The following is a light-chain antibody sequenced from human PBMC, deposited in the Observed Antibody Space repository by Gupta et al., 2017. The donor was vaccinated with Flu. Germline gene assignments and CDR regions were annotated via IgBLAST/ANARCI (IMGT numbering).Light chain of an antibody. J-gene: IGKJ1*01. CDR3: QQYGSSPPWT. CDR1: QSVSSSY. CDR2: GAS. V-gene: IGKV3-20*01. Sequence: IVLTQSPGTLSLSPGESATLSCRASQSVSSSYLAWYQQKPGQAPRLLIYGASSRATGIPDRFSGSGSGTDFTLTISRLEPEDFALYYCQQYGSSPPWTFGQGTKVEIK.